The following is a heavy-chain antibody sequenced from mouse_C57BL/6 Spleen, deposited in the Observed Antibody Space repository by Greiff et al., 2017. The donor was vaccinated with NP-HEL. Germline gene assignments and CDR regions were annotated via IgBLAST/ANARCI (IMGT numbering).Heavy chain of an antibody. CDR3: ARANDYDYDGGPFDY. CDR2: IDPSDSET. D-gene: IGHD2-4*01. J-gene: IGHJ2*01. Sequence: QVQLQQPGAELVRPGSSVKLSCKASGYTFTSYWMHWVKQRPIQGLEWIGNIDPSDSETHYNQKFKDKATLTVDKSSSTAYMQLSSLTSEDSAVYYCARANDYDYDGGPFDYWGQGTTLTVSS. V-gene: IGHV1-52*01. CDR1: GYTFTSYW.